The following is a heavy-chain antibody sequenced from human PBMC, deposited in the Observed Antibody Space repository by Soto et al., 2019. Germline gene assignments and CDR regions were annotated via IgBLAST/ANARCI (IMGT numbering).Heavy chain of an antibody. J-gene: IGHJ4*02. CDR2: IYRSGST. CDR3: ARGGYSGYHFMFDY. V-gene: IGHV4-30-2*01. Sequence: SETLSLTCTVSGGSIIGGGYSCNWIRQPPGKGLEYIGYIYRSGSTYYNPSLRSRVIISIDKSNNHFSLKLSSVTAADTAVYYCARGGYSGYHFMFDYWGQGALVTVSS. CDR1: GGSIIGGGYS. D-gene: IGHD5-12*01.